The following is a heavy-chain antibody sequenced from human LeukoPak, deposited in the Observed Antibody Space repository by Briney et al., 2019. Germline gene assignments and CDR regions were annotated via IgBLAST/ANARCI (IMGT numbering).Heavy chain of an antibody. Sequence: PGGSLRLSCAASGFTFSSYSMNWVRQAPGKGLEWVSSISSSSSYIYYADSVKGRFTISRDNAENSLYLQMNSLRAEDTAVYYCARDSPGYCSGGSCYGLDYWGQGTLVTVSS. J-gene: IGHJ4*02. CDR2: ISSSSSYI. V-gene: IGHV3-21*01. CDR3: ARDSPGYCSGGSCYGLDY. D-gene: IGHD2-15*01. CDR1: GFTFSSYS.